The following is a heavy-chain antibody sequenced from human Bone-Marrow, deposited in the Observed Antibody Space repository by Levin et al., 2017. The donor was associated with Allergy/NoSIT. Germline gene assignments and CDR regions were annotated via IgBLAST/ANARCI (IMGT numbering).Heavy chain of an antibody. CDR2: IKSKTDGGTT. J-gene: IGHJ2*01. D-gene: IGHD5-24*01. Sequence: PGGSLRLSCAASGFTFSNAWMSWVRQAPGKGLEWVGRIKSKTDGGTTDYAAPVKGRFTISRDDSKNTLYLQMNSLKTEDTAVYYCTTDNQMATIYDWYFDRWGRGTLVTVSS. V-gene: IGHV3-15*01. CDR1: GFTFSNAW. CDR3: TTDNQMATIYDWYFDR.